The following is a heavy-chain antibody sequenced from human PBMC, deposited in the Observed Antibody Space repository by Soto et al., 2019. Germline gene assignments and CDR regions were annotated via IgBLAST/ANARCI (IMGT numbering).Heavy chain of an antibody. J-gene: IGHJ6*03. Sequence: GGSLRLSCAASGFTFSSYWMHWVRQAPGKGLVWVSRINSDGSSTSYADSVKGRFTISRDNAKNTLYLQMNSLRAEDTAVYYCATTDFWSGYYKPPVYYMDVWGKGTTVTVSS. CDR1: GFTFSSYW. CDR2: INSDGSST. V-gene: IGHV3-74*01. CDR3: ATTDFWSGYYKPPVYYMDV. D-gene: IGHD3-3*01.